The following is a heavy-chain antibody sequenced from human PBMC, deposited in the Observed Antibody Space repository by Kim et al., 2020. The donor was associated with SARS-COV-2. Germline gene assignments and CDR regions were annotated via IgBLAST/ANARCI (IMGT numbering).Heavy chain of an antibody. Sequence: GSTNSIPSIKSRVTISEDTSKTQFSLRLSSVTAADSAVYDCARGRTIDYWGQGSLVTVAS. V-gene: IGHV4-34*01. CDR3: ARGRTIDY. J-gene: IGHJ4*02. CDR2: GST. D-gene: IGHD3-3*01.